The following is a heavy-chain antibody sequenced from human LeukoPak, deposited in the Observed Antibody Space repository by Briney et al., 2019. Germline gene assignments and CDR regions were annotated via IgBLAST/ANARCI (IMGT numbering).Heavy chain of an antibody. CDR2: ISGSGGST. Sequence: GGSLRLSCAASGFTFSSYAMSCVRQAPGKGLEWVSAISGSGGSTYYADSVKGRFTISRDNAKNSLSLQMNSLRAEDTAVYYCARQFTPALPFDYWGQGTLVTVSS. CDR3: ARQFTPALPFDY. CDR1: GFTFSSYA. J-gene: IGHJ4*02. D-gene: IGHD2-2*01. V-gene: IGHV3-23*01.